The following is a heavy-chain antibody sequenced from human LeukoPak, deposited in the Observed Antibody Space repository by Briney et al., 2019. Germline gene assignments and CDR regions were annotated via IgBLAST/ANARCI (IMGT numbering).Heavy chain of an antibody. Sequence: ASVKVSCKASGYAFTTFGIMWVRQAPGQGLEWMGWISTSKTYTRYAQKVQGRATLTTDPSTSTAYLELTSLTSDDTAVYYCARGIKFYDYWTYFDYWGQGTLVTVSS. CDR2: ISTSKTYT. J-gene: IGHJ4*02. CDR1: GYAFTTFG. CDR3: ARGIKFYDYWTYFDY. V-gene: IGHV1-18*01. D-gene: IGHD3-3*01.